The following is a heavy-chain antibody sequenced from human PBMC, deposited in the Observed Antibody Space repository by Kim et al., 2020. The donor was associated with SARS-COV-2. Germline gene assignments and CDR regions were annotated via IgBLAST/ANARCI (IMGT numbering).Heavy chain of an antibody. D-gene: IGHD6-19*01. Sequence: SETLSLTCTVSGDSISTSSYYWGWIRQPPGKGLEWIGSVYSSGSTYYNPSLKSRVTVSVDTSKSQFSLRLTSVTATDTAVYYCARCRRSGLYYIDFWGQGTQVTVSS. CDR2: VYSSGST. CDR3: ARCRRSGLYYIDF. J-gene: IGHJ4*02. V-gene: IGHV4-39*01. CDR1: GDSISTSSYY.